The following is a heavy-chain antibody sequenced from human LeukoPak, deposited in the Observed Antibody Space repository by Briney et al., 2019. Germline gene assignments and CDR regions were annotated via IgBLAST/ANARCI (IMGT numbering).Heavy chain of an antibody. CDR2: ISSSSSYI. CDR1: GFTFSSYS. J-gene: IGHJ3*02. D-gene: IGHD3-10*01. CDR3: ARDDEGFGDAFDI. Sequence: GGSLRLSCAASGFTFSSYSMNWVRQAPGKGLEWVSSISSSSSYIYYADSVKGRFTISRDNAKNSLYLQMNSLRAEDTAVYYCARDDEGFGDAFDIWGQGTMVTVSS. V-gene: IGHV3-21*01.